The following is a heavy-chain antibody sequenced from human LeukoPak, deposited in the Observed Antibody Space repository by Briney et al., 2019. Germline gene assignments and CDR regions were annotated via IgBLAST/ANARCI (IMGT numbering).Heavy chain of an antibody. D-gene: IGHD1-26*01. CDR1: GFTFSSYW. CDR2: ISGDGRSI. J-gene: IGHJ3*02. V-gene: IGHV3-74*01. CDR3: ARDALLVVEATTSAFDI. Sequence: GGSLRLSCVASGFTFSSYWMHWVRQDPRKGLVWVSRISGDGRSINYADSVRGRFTISRDNAKNSLYLQMNSLRAEDTAVYYCARDALLVVEATTSAFDIWGQGTMVTVSS.